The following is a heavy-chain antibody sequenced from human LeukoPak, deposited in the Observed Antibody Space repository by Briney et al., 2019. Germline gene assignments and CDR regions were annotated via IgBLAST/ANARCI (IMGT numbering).Heavy chain of an antibody. Sequence: GESLKISCQGSGYSFTNYWIDWVRQMPGKGLEWMGVIYPGDSDTRYSPSFQGQVTISADKSINTAYLQWSSLKASDSAMYYCARRLLYSGSSQWAFDIWGQGTMVTVSS. CDR2: IYPGDSDT. CDR3: ARRLLYSGSSQWAFDI. V-gene: IGHV5-51*01. D-gene: IGHD3-10*01. CDR1: GYSFTNYW. J-gene: IGHJ3*02.